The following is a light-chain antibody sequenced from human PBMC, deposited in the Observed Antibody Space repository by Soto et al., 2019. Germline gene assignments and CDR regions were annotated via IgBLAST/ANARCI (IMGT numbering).Light chain of an antibody. J-gene: IGLJ2*01. CDR2: DLN. CDR3: CSYAGTYPFVV. CDR1: SRDVSAYDY. V-gene: IGLV2-11*01. Sequence: QSVLTQPRSVSGSPGQSVTISCTGTSRDVSAYDYVSWYQHRPGKPPKLMIYDLNKRPSGVPDRFSGSKSGNTASLTISGLQAEDEAAYYCCSYAGTYPFVVFGGGTKVTV.